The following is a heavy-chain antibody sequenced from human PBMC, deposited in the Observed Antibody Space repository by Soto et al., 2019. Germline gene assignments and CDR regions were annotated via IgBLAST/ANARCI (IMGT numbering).Heavy chain of an antibody. CDR2: ISGSGGST. J-gene: IGHJ3*02. V-gene: IGHV3-23*01. CDR3: AKGYYYDSSGYAHDAFDI. D-gene: IGHD3-22*01. Sequence: GGSLRLSCSASGFTFSSYAMSWVRQAPGKGLEWVSAISGSGGSTYYADSVKGRFTISRDNSKNTLYLQMNSLRAEDTAVYYCAKGYYYDSSGYAHDAFDIWGQGTMVTVSS. CDR1: GFTFSSYA.